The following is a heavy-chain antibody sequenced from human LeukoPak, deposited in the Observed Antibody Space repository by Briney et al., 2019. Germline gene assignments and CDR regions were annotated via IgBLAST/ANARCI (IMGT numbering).Heavy chain of an antibody. V-gene: IGHV4-61*02. CDR1: GGSISSGSYY. Sequence: SETLSLTCTVSGGSISSGSYYWSWIRQPAGKGLEWIGRIYTSGSTNYNSSLKSRVTISVDTSKNQFSLKLSSVTAADTAVYYCARDSSSWDYYYYGMDVWAKGPRSPSP. CDR2: IYTSGST. CDR3: ARDSSSWDYYYYGMDV. D-gene: IGHD6-13*01. J-gene: IGHJ6*02.